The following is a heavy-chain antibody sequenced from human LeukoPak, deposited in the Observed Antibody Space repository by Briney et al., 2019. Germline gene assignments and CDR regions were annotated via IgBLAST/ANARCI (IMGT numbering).Heavy chain of an antibody. CDR2: LHYSGST. D-gene: IGHD3-22*01. J-gene: IGHJ4*02. CDR1: GDSINNYY. Sequence: PSETLSLTCTVSGDSINNYYWSWIRQLPRKGLEWIAFLHYSGSTNYNPSLRSRITVSMDTSKNQFTLKVNSVTAADTAVYYCARGRSNYYDSSGFFDSWGQGNLVTVSS. CDR3: ARGRSNYYDSSGFFDS. V-gene: IGHV4-59*01.